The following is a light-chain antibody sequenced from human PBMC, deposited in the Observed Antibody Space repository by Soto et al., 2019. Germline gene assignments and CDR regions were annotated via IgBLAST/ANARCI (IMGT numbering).Light chain of an antibody. CDR1: SSDVGAYNY. CDR2: EVT. J-gene: IGLJ3*02. CDR3: SSFTRSNSWV. V-gene: IGLV2-14*01. Sequence: QSALTQPASVSGSRGQSITISCTGTSSDVGAYNYVSWCQHHPGKAPKVMIFEVTNRTSGVSNRFSGSKSGNTASLTISGLQAEDEADYYCSSFTRSNSWVFGGGTKVTVL.